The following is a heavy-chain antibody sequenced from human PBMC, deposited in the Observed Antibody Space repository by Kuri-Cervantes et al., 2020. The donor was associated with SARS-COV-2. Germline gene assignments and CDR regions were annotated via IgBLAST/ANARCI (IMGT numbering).Heavy chain of an antibody. CDR2: ISYDGNNK. Sequence: GGSLRLSCAASGFTFSDYYMSWIRQAPGKGLEWVALISYDGNNKFYADSVKGRFTISRDNAKNSLYLQMNSLRAEDTAVYYCASSYYYDSSGYIFDYWGQGTLVTVSS. CDR3: ASSYYYDSSGYIFDY. V-gene: IGHV3-30*03. J-gene: IGHJ4*02. D-gene: IGHD3-22*01. CDR1: GFTFSDYY.